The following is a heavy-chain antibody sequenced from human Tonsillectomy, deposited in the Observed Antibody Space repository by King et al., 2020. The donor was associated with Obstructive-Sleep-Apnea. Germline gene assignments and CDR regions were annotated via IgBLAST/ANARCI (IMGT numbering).Heavy chain of an antibody. Sequence: QLQESGPGLVKPSETLSLTCTVSGGSISSYYWSWIRQPAGKGMEWIGRIHTTGYTNYNPSLKSRVTMSVDTSKNQFSLKLSSVTAADTAVYYCASWKVRGVIQEYWGQGTLVTVSS. J-gene: IGHJ4*02. CDR2: IHTTGYT. CDR1: GGSISSYY. V-gene: IGHV4-4*07. CDR3: ASWKVRGVIQEY. D-gene: IGHD3-10*01.